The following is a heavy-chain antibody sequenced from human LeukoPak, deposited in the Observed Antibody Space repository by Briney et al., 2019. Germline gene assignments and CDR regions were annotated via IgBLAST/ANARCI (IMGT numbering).Heavy chain of an antibody. CDR1: GFTFSSYE. Sequence: HPGGSLRLSCAASGFTFSSYEMNWVRQAPGKGLEWVSYISSSGSTIYYADSVKGRFTISRDNSKNTLYLQMNSLRAEDTAVYYCAKVEDILTGYLDYWGQGTLVTVSS. D-gene: IGHD3-9*01. J-gene: IGHJ4*02. CDR2: ISSSGSTI. CDR3: AKVEDILTGYLDY. V-gene: IGHV3-48*03.